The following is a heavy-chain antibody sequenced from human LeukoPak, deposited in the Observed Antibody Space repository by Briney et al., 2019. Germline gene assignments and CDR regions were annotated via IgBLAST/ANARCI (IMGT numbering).Heavy chain of an antibody. Sequence: SSETLSLTCTVSGGSISSSSYYWGWIRQPPGKGLEWIGSIYYSGSTYYNPSLKSRVTISVDTSKNQFSLKLSSVTAADTAVYYCARPYYGDYFGAFDIWGQGTMVTVSS. J-gene: IGHJ3*02. CDR3: ARPYYGDYFGAFDI. V-gene: IGHV4-39*01. D-gene: IGHD4-17*01. CDR2: IYYSGST. CDR1: GGSISSSSYY.